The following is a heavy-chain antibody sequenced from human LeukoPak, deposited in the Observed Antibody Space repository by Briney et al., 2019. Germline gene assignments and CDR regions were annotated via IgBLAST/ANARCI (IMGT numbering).Heavy chain of an antibody. D-gene: IGHD3-3*01. CDR2: IYYSGST. CDR1: GGSISSYY. CDR3: ARAPPHSYDFWSGYKYAFDY. V-gene: IGHV4-59*01. Sequence: SETLSLTCTVSGGSISSYYWSWIRQPPGKGLEWIGYIYYSGSTNYNPSLKSRVTISVDTSKNQFSLKLSSVTAADTAVYYCARAPPHSYDFWSGYKYAFDYWGQGTLVTVSS. J-gene: IGHJ4*02.